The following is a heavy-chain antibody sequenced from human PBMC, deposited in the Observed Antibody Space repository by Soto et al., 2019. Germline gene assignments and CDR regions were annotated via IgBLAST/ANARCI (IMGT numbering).Heavy chain of an antibody. CDR1: GVTYSSHV. J-gene: IGHJ5*02. CDR2: IIPLFGIP. D-gene: IGHD2-15*01. Sequence: QVQLVQSGAKVKRPGSSVKVSCEASGVTYSSHVISWVRQAPGQGLEWMGGIIPLFGIPNYAQKFQGRLTITADKSTSTAYMELSSLRSEDTAVYYCARGVVDTNVVFKWFDPWGQGTLVTVSS. V-gene: IGHV1-69*17. CDR3: ARGVVDTNVVFKWFDP.